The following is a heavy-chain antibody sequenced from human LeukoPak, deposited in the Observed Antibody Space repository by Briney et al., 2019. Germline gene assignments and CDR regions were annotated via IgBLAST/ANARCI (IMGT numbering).Heavy chain of an antibody. V-gene: IGHV3-48*03. Sequence: GGSLRLSCAASGFTFSSYEMNWVRQAPGKGLEWVSYISSSGSTIYYADSVKGRFTISRDNAKNSLYLQMYSLTAEDTALYYCARYCTFRTCSGTKFDSWGPGTLVTVSS. CDR2: ISSSGSTI. J-gene: IGHJ4*02. D-gene: IGHD1-1*01. CDR3: ARYCTFRTCSGTKFDS. CDR1: GFTFSSYE.